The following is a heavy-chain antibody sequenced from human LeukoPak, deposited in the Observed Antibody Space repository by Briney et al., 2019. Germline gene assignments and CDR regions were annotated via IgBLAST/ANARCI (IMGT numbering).Heavy chain of an antibody. J-gene: IGHJ4*02. D-gene: IGHD6-13*01. CDR3: ARGRFYSSSWYPH. Sequence: PSETLSLTCAVYGGSLSGYYWSWIRQPPGKGLEWIGEINHSGSTNYNPSLKGRVTISVDTSKNQFSLKLSSVTAADTAVYYCARGRFYSSSWYPHWGQGTLVTVSS. V-gene: IGHV4-34*01. CDR1: GGSLSGYY. CDR2: INHSGST.